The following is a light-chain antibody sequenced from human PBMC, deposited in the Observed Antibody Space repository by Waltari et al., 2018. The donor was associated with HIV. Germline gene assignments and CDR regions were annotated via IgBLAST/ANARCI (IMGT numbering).Light chain of an antibody. CDR1: NIGSQS. J-gene: IGLJ3*02. CDR2: DDG. Sequence: SYVLTQPPSVSVAPGQTARITCGGDNIGSQSVHWDQQKPGQAPLLVVFDDGDRPSGIPERFSGSNSGNTATLTIGRVEAGDEADYYCQLWDTTSDHPVFGGGTKLTVL. V-gene: IGLV3-21*02. CDR3: QLWDTTSDHPV.